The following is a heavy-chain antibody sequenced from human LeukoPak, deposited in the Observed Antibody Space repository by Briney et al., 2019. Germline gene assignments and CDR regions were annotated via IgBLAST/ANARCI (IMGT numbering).Heavy chain of an antibody. J-gene: IGHJ4*02. V-gene: IGHV3-74*01. CDR2: INRDGSST. D-gene: IGHD5-12*01. CDR1: GFTFSSHW. Sequence: GGSLRLSCAASGFTFSSHWIHWVRQAPGKGLVWVSGINRDGSSTSYADSVKGRFTISRDNAKNTLYLQMNSLGAEDTAVYYCARGSGNEPFDYWGQGTLVTVSS. CDR3: ARGSGNEPFDY.